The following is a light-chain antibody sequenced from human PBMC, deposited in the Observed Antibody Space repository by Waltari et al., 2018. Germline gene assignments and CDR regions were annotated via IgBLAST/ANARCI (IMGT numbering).Light chain of an antibody. CDR3: SSYTSSTVV. J-gene: IGLJ2*01. CDR1: SSYVGVYKY. Sequence: QSALTQPASVSGSPGQSITISCTGTSSYVGVYKYVSWYQQPPGKAPKLMIYDVSNRPAGVSKLFSGSKSGNTASLTISGLQAEDEADYYCSSYTSSTVVFGGGTKLTVL. V-gene: IGLV2-14*03. CDR2: DVS.